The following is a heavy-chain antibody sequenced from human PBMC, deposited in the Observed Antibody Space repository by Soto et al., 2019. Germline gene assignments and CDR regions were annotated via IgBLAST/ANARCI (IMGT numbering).Heavy chain of an antibody. CDR1: GFTYTRYS. J-gene: IGHJ4*02. Sequence: GGSLRLSCAASGFTYTRYSMNWVRQAPGKGLEWVSSISSTTNYIYYGDSMKGRFTISRDNAKNSLYLEMNSLRAEDMAVYYCARESEDLTSNFDYWGQGTLVTVSS. CDR3: ARESEDLTSNFDY. V-gene: IGHV3-21*06. CDR2: ISSTTNYI.